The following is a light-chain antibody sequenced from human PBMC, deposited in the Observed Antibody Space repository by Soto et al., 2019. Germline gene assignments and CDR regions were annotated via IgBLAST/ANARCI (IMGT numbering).Light chain of an antibody. CDR2: GST. J-gene: IGKJ1*01. CDR3: QQYGSSPPT. V-gene: IGKV3-20*01. Sequence: EIVLTQSPGTLSLSPGERATLSCRASQSIISNYLAWYKRRPGQAPRLLIYGSTSRATGIPARFSGSGSGTDFTLTITRLESEDFAVYYCQQYGSSPPTFGQGTKVEIK. CDR1: QSIISNY.